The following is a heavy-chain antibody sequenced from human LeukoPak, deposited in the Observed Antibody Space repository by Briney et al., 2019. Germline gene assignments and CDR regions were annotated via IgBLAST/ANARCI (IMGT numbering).Heavy chain of an antibody. CDR2: FDQSGST. CDR3: ARGYCSGGSCYSSYYYSYMDV. J-gene: IGHJ6*03. CDR1: GYSISSGYY. Sequence: SETLSLTCTVSGYSISSGYYWGCIRQPPGKGLEWIGSFDQSGSTYYNPSLRSRVTISVDTSKNQFSLKLSAVTAADTAVYYCARGYCSGGSCYSSYYYSYMDVWGKGTTVTVSS. V-gene: IGHV4-38-2*02. D-gene: IGHD2-15*01.